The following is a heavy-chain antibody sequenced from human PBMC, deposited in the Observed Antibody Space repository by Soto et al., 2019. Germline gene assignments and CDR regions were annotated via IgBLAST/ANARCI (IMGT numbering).Heavy chain of an antibody. CDR3: ARGSTDSYPGSRIFDF. CDR1: GLTFGSRA. Sequence: GGSLRLSCVASGLTFGSRAMSWVRQAPGEGLQWVSTITDTGGDAKYADSVRGRFVISRDNSKKILYLQMTSLTAEDSAMYFCARGSTDSYPGSRIFDFWGRGTLVTVSS. V-gene: IGHV3-23*01. D-gene: IGHD3-10*01. J-gene: IGHJ4*02. CDR2: ITDTGGDA.